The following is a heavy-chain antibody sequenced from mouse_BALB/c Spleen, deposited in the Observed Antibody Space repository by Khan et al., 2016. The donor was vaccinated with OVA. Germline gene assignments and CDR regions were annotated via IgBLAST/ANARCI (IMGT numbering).Heavy chain of an antibody. CDR3: ARYGNHGYFDV. D-gene: IGHD2-1*01. CDR1: GYTFSSYW. CDR2: ILPGSSST. Sequence: QVQLQQSGAELMKPGASVKISCKATGYTFSSYWIEWVKQRPGHGLEWIGEILPGSSSTNYNEKFKGKATFTADTSSNTAYMQLSSLTSEDSAVYCCARYGNHGYFDVWGAGTTVTVSS. V-gene: IGHV1-9*01. J-gene: IGHJ1*01.